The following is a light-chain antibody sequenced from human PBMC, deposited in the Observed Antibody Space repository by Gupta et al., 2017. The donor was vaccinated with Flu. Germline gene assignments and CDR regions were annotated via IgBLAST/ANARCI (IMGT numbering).Light chain of an antibody. CDR2: KVS. V-gene: IGKV2-30*01. Sequence: DVVMPQSPLSLPVTLGQPASISCRSSQSLVYSDGNTYLNWFQQRPGQSPRRLIYKVSNRDSGVPDRFSGSGSGTDFTLKISRVEAEDVGVYYCMKGTHWPPWTFGQETKVEIK. CDR1: QSLVYSDGNTY. CDR3: MKGTHWPPWT. J-gene: IGKJ1*01.